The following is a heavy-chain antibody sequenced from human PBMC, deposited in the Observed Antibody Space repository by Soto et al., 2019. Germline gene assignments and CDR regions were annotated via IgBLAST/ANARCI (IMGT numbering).Heavy chain of an antibody. CDR1: GGTFSSYA. CDR3: AAWGSGSYFDY. V-gene: IGHV1-69*06. Sequence: SVKVSCKASGGTFSSYAISWVRQAPGQGLEWMGGIIPIFGTANYAQRFQGRVTITADKSTSTAYMELSSLRSEDTAVYYCAAWGSGSYFDYWGQGTLVTVSS. D-gene: IGHD3-10*01. J-gene: IGHJ4*02. CDR2: IIPIFGTA.